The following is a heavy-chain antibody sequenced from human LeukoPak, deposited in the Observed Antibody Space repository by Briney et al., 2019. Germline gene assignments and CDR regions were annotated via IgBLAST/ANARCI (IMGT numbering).Heavy chain of an antibody. CDR1: GFTFSNHA. Sequence: PGGSLRPSCAASGFTFSNHAMSWVRQAPGKGLEWVSAISGGGGSTYYADSVGGRFTISRDNSKNTVYLQMNSLRAEDTAVYYCAKRYYSDSSGYLGSLNYWGQGTLVTVSS. CDR3: AKRYYSDSSGYLGSLNY. D-gene: IGHD3-22*01. V-gene: IGHV3-23*01. J-gene: IGHJ4*02. CDR2: ISGGGGST.